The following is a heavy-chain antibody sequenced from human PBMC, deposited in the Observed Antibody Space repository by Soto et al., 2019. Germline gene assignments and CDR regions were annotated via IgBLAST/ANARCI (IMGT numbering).Heavy chain of an antibody. CDR2: IYYSGST. D-gene: IGHD5-12*01. J-gene: IGHJ5*02. Sequence: PSETLSLTCTVPGGSISSYYWSWIRQPPGKGLEWIRYIYYSGSTNYNPTLKSRVTISVDTSKSQASLELSTVTAADTAVYYCARRATHLNWFDPWGQGTLVTVSS. V-gene: IGHV4-59*01. CDR1: GGSISSYY. CDR3: ARRATHLNWFDP.